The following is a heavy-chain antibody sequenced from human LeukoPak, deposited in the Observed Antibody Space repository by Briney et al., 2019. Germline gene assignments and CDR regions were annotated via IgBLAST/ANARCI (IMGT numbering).Heavy chain of an antibody. CDR1: GFXFSSYS. V-gene: IGHV3-21*01. CDR3: AGFEIAAAGKLY. Sequence: GGSLRLSCAASGFXFSSYSMNWVRQAPGKGLEWVSSISSSSSYIYYADSVKGRFTISRDNAKNSLYLQMNSLRAEDTAVYYCAGFEIAAAGKLYWSQGTLVTVSS. CDR2: ISSSSSYI. J-gene: IGHJ4*02. D-gene: IGHD6-13*01.